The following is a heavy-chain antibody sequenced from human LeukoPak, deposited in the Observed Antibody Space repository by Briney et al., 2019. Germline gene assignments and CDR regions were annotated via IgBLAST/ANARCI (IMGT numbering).Heavy chain of an antibody. CDR3: ARPECTSTSCYARIDF. J-gene: IGHJ4*02. V-gene: IGHV3-30*04. CDR1: GFTFSDYT. CDR2: ISYDGSNE. D-gene: IGHD2-2*01. Sequence: GGSLRLSCAASGFTFSDYTMHWVRQAPGKGLELVAVISYDGSNEYYADSVKGRFTVSRDNSKNTLYLQMNSLREDTAVYYCARPECTSTSCYARIDFWGQGTLVTVSS.